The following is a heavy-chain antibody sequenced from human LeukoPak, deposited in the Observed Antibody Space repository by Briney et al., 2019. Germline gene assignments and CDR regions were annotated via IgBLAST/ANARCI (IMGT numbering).Heavy chain of an antibody. V-gene: IGHV3-48*03. CDR3: AKEFNAYTSGWYYVF. J-gene: IGHJ4*02. CDR1: GFTFSSYE. Sequence: GGSLRFSCAASGFTFSSYEMNWVRLAPGKGLEWVSYISESGSAIYCADSVKGRFTISRDNSKNTLFLQMNSLRVEDTAVYYCAKEFNAYTSGWYYVFWGQGTLVTVSS. CDR2: ISESGSAI. D-gene: IGHD6-19*01.